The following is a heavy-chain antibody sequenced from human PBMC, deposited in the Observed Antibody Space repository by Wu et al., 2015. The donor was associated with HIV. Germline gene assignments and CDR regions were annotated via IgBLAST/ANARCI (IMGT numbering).Heavy chain of an antibody. Sequence: QVQLVQSGAEVKKPGSSVKVSCKASGGTFSSYAISWVRQAPGQGLEWMGGIIPIFGTANYAQKFQGRVTITTDESTSTAYMELSSLRSEDTAVYYCAREGVSSGWAGEQLSFDYVGPGNAGSTVSS. V-gene: IGHV1-69*05. CDR1: GGTFSSYA. J-gene: IGHJ4*02. D-gene: IGHD6-19*01. CDR2: IIPIFGTA. CDR3: AREGVSSGWAGEQLSFDY.